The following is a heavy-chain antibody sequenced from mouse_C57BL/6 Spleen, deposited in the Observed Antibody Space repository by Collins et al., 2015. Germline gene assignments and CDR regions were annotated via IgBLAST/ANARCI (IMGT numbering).Heavy chain of an antibody. Sequence: QVQLQQSGAELVKPGASVKMSCKASGYTFTTYPIEWMKQNHGKSLEWIGNFHPYNDDTKYNEKFKGKATLTVEKSPSTVYLELSRLTSDDSAVYYCARGGANWEDYYAMDYWGQGTSVTVSS. D-gene: IGHD4-1*01. CDR2: FHPYNDDT. CDR3: ARGGANWEDYYAMDY. CDR1: GYTFTTYP. V-gene: IGHV1-47*01. J-gene: IGHJ4*01.